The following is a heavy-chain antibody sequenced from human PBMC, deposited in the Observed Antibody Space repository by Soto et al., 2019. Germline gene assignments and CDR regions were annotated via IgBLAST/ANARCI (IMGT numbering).Heavy chain of an antibody. J-gene: IGHJ4*02. CDR1: GFTFSSYA. CDR2: ISSNGGST. Sequence: QPGGSLRLSCSASGFTFSSYAMHWVRQAPGKGLEYVSAISSNGGSTYYADSVKGRFTISRDNSKNTLYLRMSSLRAEDTAVYYCVKSYSSGYYEGVDYWGQGTLVTVSS. D-gene: IGHD3-22*01. CDR3: VKSYSSGYYEGVDY. V-gene: IGHV3-64D*06.